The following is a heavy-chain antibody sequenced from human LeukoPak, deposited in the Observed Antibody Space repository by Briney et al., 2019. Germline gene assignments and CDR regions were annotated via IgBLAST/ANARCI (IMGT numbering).Heavy chain of an antibody. CDR1: GGSISSGGYY. CDR3: AASPSRRFDY. V-gene: IGHV4-31*03. D-gene: IGHD2-2*01. J-gene: IGHJ4*02. Sequence: SQTLSLTCTVSGGSISSGGYYWSWIRQHPGKGLEWIGYIYYSGSTYYNPSLKSRVTISVDTSKNQISLKLSSVTAADTAVYYCAASPSRRFDYWGQGTLVTVSS. CDR2: IYYSGST.